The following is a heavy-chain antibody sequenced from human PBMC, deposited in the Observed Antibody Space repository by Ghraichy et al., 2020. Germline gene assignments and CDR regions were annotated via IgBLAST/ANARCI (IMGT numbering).Heavy chain of an antibody. CDR1: GFTVSTNH. CDR3: ARYCSSSTCSAIKGGHDY. CDR2: LYNIGTT. Sequence: GGSLRLSCAAFGFTVSTNHMSWVRQAPGKGLEWVSILYNIGTTNYADSVKGRFTISRDDSKNTLYVQMNSLRAEDTAVYYCARYCSSSTCSAIKGGHDYWGQGTLVTVSS. D-gene: IGHD2-2*01. J-gene: IGHJ4*02. V-gene: IGHV3-53*01.